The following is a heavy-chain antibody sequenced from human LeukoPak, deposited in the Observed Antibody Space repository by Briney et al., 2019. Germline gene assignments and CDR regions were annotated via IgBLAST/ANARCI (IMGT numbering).Heavy chain of an antibody. V-gene: IGHV4-34*01. CDR2: INHSGST. Sequence: PSETLSLTCAVYSGSFSGYSWSCIRQPPGKGLEWIGEINHSGSTNYSPSLKSRVTISVDTSSSQFSLSLSSVTAADTAVYYCARNHTGYFDPWGQGTLVTVSS. J-gene: IGHJ5*02. CDR1: SGSFSGYS. CDR3: ARNHTGYFDP. D-gene: IGHD5-18*01.